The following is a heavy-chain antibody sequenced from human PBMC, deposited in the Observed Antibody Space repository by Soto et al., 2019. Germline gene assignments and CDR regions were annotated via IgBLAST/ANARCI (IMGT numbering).Heavy chain of an antibody. V-gene: IGHV1-46*01. CDR3: ASDVAFFAVDTARLDS. CDR2: INPSGGST. Sequence: QVQLVQSGAEVKKPGASVKVSCKASGYTFTSYYMHWVRQAPGQGLEWMGIINPSGGSTSYAQKFQGRVTMTRDTSTSTGYMELSSLRSEVTAVYYCASDVAFFAVDTARLDSWGQGTLVTVSS. J-gene: IGHJ4*02. D-gene: IGHD3-3*01. CDR1: GYTFTSYY.